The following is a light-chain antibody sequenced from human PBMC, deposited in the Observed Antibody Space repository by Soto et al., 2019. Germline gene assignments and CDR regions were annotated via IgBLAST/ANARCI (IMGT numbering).Light chain of an antibody. CDR2: ETG. CDR1: SSNNGNSY. Sequence: QTVLTQPPSVSAAPRQKVTISCSGSSSNNGNSYVSWYRQLPGTAPKLLIYETGKRTTGSPDRFSGSKSGTSATLGITGLQTGDEADYSCGRWHSGLSSWVFGGGTK. CDR3: GRWHSGLSSWV. V-gene: IGLV1-51*01. J-gene: IGLJ3*02.